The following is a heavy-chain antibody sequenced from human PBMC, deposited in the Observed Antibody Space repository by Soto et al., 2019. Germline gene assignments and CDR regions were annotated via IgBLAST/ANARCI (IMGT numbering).Heavy chain of an antibody. CDR3: TGPYPYYFDS. J-gene: IGHJ4*02. CDR1: GGSFSTYY. Sequence: QVQLQQWGAGLLKPSETLSLTCTVYGGSFSTYYWSWIRQPPGKGLEWIGEINHSGNTNYNLSLMGRVTMSFDTSKNQFSLKLSSVTAADTAVYYCTGPYPYYFDSWGQGTLVTVSS. CDR2: INHSGNT. V-gene: IGHV4-34*01.